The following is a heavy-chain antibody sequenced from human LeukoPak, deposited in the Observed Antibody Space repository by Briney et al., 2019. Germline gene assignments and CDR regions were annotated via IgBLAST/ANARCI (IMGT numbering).Heavy chain of an antibody. Sequence: ASVKVSCKSSGDSLTGYGFTWVRQAPGQGLEWMGWISAYNGHTKYAQRIEGRVTMTTDTSTSTAYMELRSLRSDDTAVYYCGRGSGVVSPNYFCDSWGQGTLVTVSS. CDR3: GRGSGVVSPNYFCDS. CDR1: GDSLTGYG. V-gene: IGHV1-18*04. CDR2: ISAYNGHT. D-gene: IGHD2-21*01. J-gene: IGHJ4*02.